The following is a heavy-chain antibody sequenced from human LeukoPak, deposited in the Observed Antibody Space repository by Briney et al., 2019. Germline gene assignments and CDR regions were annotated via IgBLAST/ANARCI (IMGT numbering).Heavy chain of an antibody. J-gene: IGHJ5*02. CDR2: IYYSGST. D-gene: IGHD3-22*01. Sequence: TVXXGSXXXYYWSWLRQPPGKGLEWIGYIYYSGSTNYNPSLTSRVTISVDKSKNQFSLKLSSVTAADTAVYYCARDMYYYDSSGYTRDWFDPWGQGTLVTVSS. V-gene: IGHV4-59*01. CDR1: XGSXXXYY. CDR3: ARDMYYYDSSGYTRDWFDP.